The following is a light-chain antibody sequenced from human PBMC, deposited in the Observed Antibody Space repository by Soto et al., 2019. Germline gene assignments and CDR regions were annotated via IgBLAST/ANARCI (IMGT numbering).Light chain of an antibody. J-gene: IGKJ5*01. V-gene: IGKV1-39*01. CDR1: QSIGGY. CDR2: AAS. CDR3: QQSYSTPIT. Sequence: DIQMTQSPSSLSASVGDRVTITCRASQSIGGYLNWYQQKPGKAPKLLIYAASSLQSGVPSRFSGSGSGTDFTLTISSLQPEDFATYYCQQSYSTPITFGQGTRLEIK.